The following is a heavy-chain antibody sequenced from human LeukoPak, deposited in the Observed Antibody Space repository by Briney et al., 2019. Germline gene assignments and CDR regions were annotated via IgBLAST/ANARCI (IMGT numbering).Heavy chain of an antibody. V-gene: IGHV4-59*08. J-gene: IGHJ4*02. CDR1: GDSISRYY. CDR2: IYYSGST. Sequence: NASETLSLTCTVSGDSISRYYWTWIRQPPGKGLEWIAHIYYSGSTNYNPSLKSRVTISVDTSKNQFSLRLRSVTAADTAVYYCARLLGSCRHFDYWGQGTLVSVSS. CDR3: ARLLGSCRHFDY. D-gene: IGHD3-16*02.